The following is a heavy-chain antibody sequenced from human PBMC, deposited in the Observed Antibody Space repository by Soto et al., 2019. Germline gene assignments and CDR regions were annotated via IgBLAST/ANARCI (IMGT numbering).Heavy chain of an antibody. CDR1: GYTFTSYG. D-gene: IGHD2-15*01. J-gene: IGHJ4*02. V-gene: IGHV1-2*04. CDR3: AAGYCSGGSCYTGGFDY. CDR2: INPNSGGT. Sequence: ASVKVSCKASGYTFTSYGISWVRQAPGQGLEWMGWINPNSGGTNYAQKFQGWVTMTRDTSISTAYMELSSLRSEDTAVYYCAAGYCSGGSCYTGGFDYWDQGTLVTVSS.